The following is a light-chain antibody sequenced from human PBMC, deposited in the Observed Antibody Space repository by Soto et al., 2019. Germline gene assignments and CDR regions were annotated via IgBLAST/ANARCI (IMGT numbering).Light chain of an antibody. V-gene: IGKV3-20*01. CDR3: QQYGSSSFA. CDR1: QSISSTY. J-gene: IGKJ3*01. CDR2: GAF. Sequence: EIVLTQSPGTLSVSPGERATLSCRTSQSISSTYLAWYQKKPGQAPRLLLYGAFNRATGIPDRFSGSGSGTTFTLTISRLEPEDCAFYYCQQYGSSSFAFGPGTKVEIK.